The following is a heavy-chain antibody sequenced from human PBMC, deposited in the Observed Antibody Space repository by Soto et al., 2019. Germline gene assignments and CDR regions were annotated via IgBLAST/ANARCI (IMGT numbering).Heavy chain of an antibody. D-gene: IGHD4-17*01. V-gene: IGHV5-10-1*01. Sequence: GESLKISCKGSGYSFSSYWVTCVRQMPGKGLEWMGRIDPSDSCTNYNPPFQGHVTISVDKSISTAYLQWSSLKASDTAMYYCARLYGGNSGMDVWGQGTTVTVSS. CDR1: GYSFSSYW. CDR2: IDPSDSCT. CDR3: ARLYGGNSGMDV. J-gene: IGHJ6*02.